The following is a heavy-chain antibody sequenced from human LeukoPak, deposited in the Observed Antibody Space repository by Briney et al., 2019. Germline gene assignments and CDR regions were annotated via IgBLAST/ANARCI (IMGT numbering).Heavy chain of an antibody. CDR3: ARAYSGGYSYFDH. V-gene: IGHV4-59*01. CDR2: VYYSGSS. J-gene: IGHJ4*02. CDR1: GGSMSSYY. Sequence: SETLSLTCTVSGGSMSSYYWSWVRQSPRKGLEWIGNVYYSGSSNYNPSLQSRVTISVDTSKNQFFLILSSVSAADTAVYYCARAYSGGYSYFDHWGQGTLVTVSS. D-gene: IGHD1-26*01.